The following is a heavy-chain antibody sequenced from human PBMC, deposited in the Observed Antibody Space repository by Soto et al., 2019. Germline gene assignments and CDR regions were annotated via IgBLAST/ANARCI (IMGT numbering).Heavy chain of an antibody. D-gene: IGHD3-9*01. Sequence: PGESLKISCKGSGYNFAGYWIAWVRQMPGKGLELMGIIYPGDSDTRYSPSFQGQVTISADKSFSTAYLQWSSLKASDTAIYFCARLELTGLDNWGQGTPVTVSS. CDR2: IYPGDSDT. CDR3: ARLELTGLDN. J-gene: IGHJ4*02. CDR1: GYNFAGYW. V-gene: IGHV5-51*01.